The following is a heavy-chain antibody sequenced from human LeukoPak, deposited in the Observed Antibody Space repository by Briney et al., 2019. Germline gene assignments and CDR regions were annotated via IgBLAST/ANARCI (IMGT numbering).Heavy chain of an antibody. CDR1: GFTFSSYA. CDR3: AGDPPRSGWFDP. Sequence: GGSLRLSCAASGFTFSSYAMSWVRQAPRKGLEWVSAISGSGGSTYYADSVKGRFTISRDNSKNTLYLQMNSLRAEDTAVYYCAGDPPRSGWFDPWGQGTLVTVSS. V-gene: IGHV3-23*01. J-gene: IGHJ5*02. CDR2: ISGSGGST. D-gene: IGHD3-10*01.